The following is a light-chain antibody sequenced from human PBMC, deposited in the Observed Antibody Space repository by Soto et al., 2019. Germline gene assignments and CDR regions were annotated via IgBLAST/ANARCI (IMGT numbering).Light chain of an antibody. V-gene: IGKV1-5*01. CDR2: DAS. Sequence: DIQMTQSPSTLSASVGDRVTITCRASQSVNSWLAWYQQKPGKAPKLLIYDASSLESGVPSRFSGSGSGTEFTLTISSLQPDDFATYYCQQYNSYSHTFGQGTKVDI. CDR1: QSVNSW. J-gene: IGKJ1*01. CDR3: QQYNSYSHT.